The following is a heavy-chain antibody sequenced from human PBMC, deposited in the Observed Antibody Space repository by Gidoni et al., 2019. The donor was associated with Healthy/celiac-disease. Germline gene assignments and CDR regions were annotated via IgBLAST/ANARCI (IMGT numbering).Heavy chain of an antibody. CDR1: GGTFSSYA. J-gene: IGHJ4*02. Sequence: QLQLVQSGAEVKKPGSSVKVACRASGGTFSSYAISWVRQAPGQGFEWMGGIIPIFGTANYSQNFQGRVTITADKSTSTAYMELSSLRSEDTAVYYCANHSNWNDVRFGFDYWGQGTLVTVSS. CDR3: ANHSNWNDVRFGFDY. D-gene: IGHD1-1*01. V-gene: IGHV1-69*06. CDR2: IIPIFGTA.